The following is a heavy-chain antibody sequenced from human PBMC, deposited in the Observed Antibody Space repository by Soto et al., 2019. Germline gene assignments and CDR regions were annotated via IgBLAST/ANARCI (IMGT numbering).Heavy chain of an antibody. CDR1: GGSFSSSTW. J-gene: IGHJ5*02. CDR3: ARDRHPLDP. Sequence: QMQLQESGPGLVKPSGTLSLTCVVSGGSFSSSTWWTWVRQPPGKGLEWIGEIYHDGSANYNPSLNSRVTISMDKSKTQLSLELTSVTAADTAVYYCARDRHPLDPLGQGILVKVSS. CDR2: IYHDGSA. V-gene: IGHV4-4*02.